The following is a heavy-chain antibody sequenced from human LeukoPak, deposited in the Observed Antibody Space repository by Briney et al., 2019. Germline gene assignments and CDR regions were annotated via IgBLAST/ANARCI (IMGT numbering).Heavy chain of an antibody. CDR1: GFTFSDYY. V-gene: IGHV3-11*06. Sequence: GGSLRLSCAASGFTFSDYYMSWIRQAPGKGLEWVSYISSSSSYTNYADSVKGRFTISRDNAKNSLYLQMNSLRAEDTAVYYCATGYSSSRWNFDYWGQGTLVTVSS. CDR2: ISSSSSYT. J-gene: IGHJ4*02. CDR3: ATGYSSSRWNFDY. D-gene: IGHD6-13*01.